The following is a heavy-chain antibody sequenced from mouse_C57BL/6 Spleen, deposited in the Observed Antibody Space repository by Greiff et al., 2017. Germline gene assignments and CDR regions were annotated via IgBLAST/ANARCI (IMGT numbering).Heavy chain of an antibody. D-gene: IGHD2-1*01. V-gene: IGHV3-6*01. CDR1: GYSITSGYY. CDR2: ISYDGSN. J-gene: IGHJ4*01. Sequence: EVQRVESGPGLVKPSQSLSLTCSVTGYSITSGYYWNWIRQFPGNKLEWMGYISYDGSNNYNPSLKNRISITRDTSKNQFFLKLNSVTTEDTATYYCAESTPNYAMDYWGQGTSVTVSS. CDR3: AESTPNYAMDY.